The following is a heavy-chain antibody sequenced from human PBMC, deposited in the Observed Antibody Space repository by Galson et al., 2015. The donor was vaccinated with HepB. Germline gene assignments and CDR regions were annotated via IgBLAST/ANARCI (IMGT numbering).Heavy chain of an antibody. J-gene: IGHJ3*02. V-gene: IGHV3-48*03. CDR1: GFTFSSYE. Sequence: SLRLSCAAPGFTFSSYEMNWVRQAPGKGLEWVSYISSSGSTIYYADSVKGRFTISRDNAKNSLYLQMNSLRAEDTAVYYCARDREGEYSGSYPYAFDIWGQGTMVTVSS. CDR3: ARDREGEYSGSYPYAFDI. CDR2: ISSSGSTI. D-gene: IGHD1-26*01.